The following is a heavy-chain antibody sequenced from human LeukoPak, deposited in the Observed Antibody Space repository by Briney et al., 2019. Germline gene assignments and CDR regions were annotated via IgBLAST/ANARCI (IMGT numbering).Heavy chain of an antibody. CDR3: ARVFRWNYRSGFDY. J-gene: IGHJ4*02. Sequence: GGSLRLSCAASGFTFSSYWMSWVRQAPGKGVEWVANIKQDGSEKYYVDSVKGRFTISRDNAKNSLSLQMNSLRAEDTAVYYCARVFRWNYRSGFDYWGQGTLVTVSS. CDR2: IKQDGSEK. V-gene: IGHV3-7*01. D-gene: IGHD1-7*01. CDR1: GFTFSSYW.